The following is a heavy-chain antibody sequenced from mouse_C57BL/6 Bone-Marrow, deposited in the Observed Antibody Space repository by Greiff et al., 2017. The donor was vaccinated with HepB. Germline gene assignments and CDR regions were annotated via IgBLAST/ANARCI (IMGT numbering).Heavy chain of an antibody. Sequence: QVQLKESGAELARPGASVKLSCKASGYTFTSYGISWVKQRTGQGLEWIGEIYPRSGNTYYNEKFKGKATLTADKSSSTAYMELRSLTSEDSAVYFCARIYYYGSSYRYYAMDYWGQGTSVTVSS. V-gene: IGHV1-81*01. D-gene: IGHD1-1*01. CDR2: IYPRSGNT. CDR1: GYTFTSYG. J-gene: IGHJ4*01. CDR3: ARIYYYGSSYRYYAMDY.